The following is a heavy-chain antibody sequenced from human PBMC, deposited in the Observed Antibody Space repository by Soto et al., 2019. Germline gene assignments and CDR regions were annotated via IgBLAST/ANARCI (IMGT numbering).Heavy chain of an antibody. V-gene: IGHV4-30-4*01. J-gene: IGHJ4*02. CDR1: GGSISSGDYY. CDR2: IYYSGST. Sequence: NPSETLSLTCTVSGGSISSGDYYWSWIRQPPGKGLEWIGYIYYSGSTYYNPSLKSRVTISVDTSKNQFSLKLSSVTAADTAVYYCATSGERSGSYPGFDYWGQGTLVTVSS. CDR3: ATSGERSGSYPGFDY. D-gene: IGHD3-10*01.